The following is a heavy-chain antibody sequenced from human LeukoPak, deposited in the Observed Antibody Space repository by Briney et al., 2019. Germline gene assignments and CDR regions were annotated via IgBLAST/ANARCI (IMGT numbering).Heavy chain of an antibody. D-gene: IGHD3-10*01. V-gene: IGHV4-38-2*02. J-gene: IGHJ5*02. CDR2: IYHSGST. Sequence: PSETLSLTCTVSGYSISSGYYRGWIRQPPGKGLEWIGSIYHSGSTYYNPSLKSRVTISADTSKNQFSLKLSSVTAADTAVYYCARESNYHGSGTGWFDPWGQGTLVTVSS. CDR1: GYSISSGYY. CDR3: ARESNYHGSGTGWFDP.